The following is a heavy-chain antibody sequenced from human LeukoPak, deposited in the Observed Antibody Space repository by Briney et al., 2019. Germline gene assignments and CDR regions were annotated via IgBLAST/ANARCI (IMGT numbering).Heavy chain of an antibody. CDR2: IYPSGST. CDR3: ARHEDDYDSSGYYFPFDY. V-gene: IGHV4-4*07. CDR1: GGSISSYY. J-gene: IGHJ4*02. Sequence: SETLSLTCTVSGGSISSYYWSWIRQPAGKGLEWIGRIYPSGSTDYNPSLKSRVTISVDTSKNQFSLKLSSVTAADTAVYYCARHEDDYDSSGYYFPFDYWGQGTLVTVSS. D-gene: IGHD3-22*01.